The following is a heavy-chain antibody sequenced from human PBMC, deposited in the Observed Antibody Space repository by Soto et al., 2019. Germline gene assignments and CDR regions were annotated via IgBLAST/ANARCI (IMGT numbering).Heavy chain of an antibody. CDR2: ISWDGSNR. CDR1: GFTFSSYA. Sequence: PGGSLRLSCAASGFTFSSYAMHWVRQPPGKGLEWVSLISWDGSNRYYADSVQGRFTISRDNSKYSLYLEMNSLRPEDTALYYCAKDISRGPTKNYDFWSGPDYWGQGTLVTVSS. D-gene: IGHD3-3*01. V-gene: IGHV3-43D*04. CDR3: AKDISRGPTKNYDFWSGPDY. J-gene: IGHJ4*02.